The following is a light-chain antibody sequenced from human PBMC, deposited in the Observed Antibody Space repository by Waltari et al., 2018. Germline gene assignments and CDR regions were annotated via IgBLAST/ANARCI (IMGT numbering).Light chain of an antibody. CDR3: CSYAGSYTWV. V-gene: IGLV2-23*01. CDR1: SSDVGNSNL. Sequence: QSALTQPASVSGSPGQSITISCTGTSSDVGNSNLVSWYHQYPGKAPKVMIYDDNRRPSGVSDRFSGSKSGNTASLTISGVQAEDEADYYCCSYAGSYTWVFGGGTKLTVL. CDR2: DDN. J-gene: IGLJ3*02.